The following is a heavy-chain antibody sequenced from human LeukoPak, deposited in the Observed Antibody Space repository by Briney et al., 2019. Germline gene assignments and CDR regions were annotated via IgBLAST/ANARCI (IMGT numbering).Heavy chain of an antibody. CDR3: ATTTIRLGY. D-gene: IGHD1-26*01. CDR1: GGSISSYY. Sequence: PSETLSLTCTVSGGSISSYYWSWIRQPPGKGLGWIGYIYYSGSTNYNPSLESRVTISVDTSKNQFSLKLSSVTAADTAVYYCATTTIRLGYWGQGTLVTVSS. V-gene: IGHV4-59*12. CDR2: IYYSGST. J-gene: IGHJ4*02.